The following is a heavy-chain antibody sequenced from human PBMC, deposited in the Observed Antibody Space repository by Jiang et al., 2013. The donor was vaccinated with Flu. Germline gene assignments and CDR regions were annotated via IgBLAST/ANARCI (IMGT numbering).Heavy chain of an antibody. J-gene: IGHJ4*02. CDR3: VKDLDLYCAGDCYVFDN. CDR1: GFSFITYG. D-gene: IGHD2-21*02. Sequence: SGFSFITYGLHWVRQAPGKGLEWWQLYHLMEEIKTNADSVKGRFTISRDNSKNTLYLQMSSLRADDTAVYYCVKDLDLYCAGDCYVFDNWGQGTLVTVSS. V-gene: IGHV3-30*18. CDR2: YHLMEEI.